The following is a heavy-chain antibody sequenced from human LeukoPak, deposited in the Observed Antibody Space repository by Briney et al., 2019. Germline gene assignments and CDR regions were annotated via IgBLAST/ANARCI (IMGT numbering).Heavy chain of an antibody. CDR2: IRGSGGNT. Sequence: GGSLSLFCAASGFTFSSYGMSWARQAPGKGLEWVSDIRGSGGNTYCADCVKGRLTLYRATTKDTLYLQMNSLRAEDTAVYYCAREAITIFGLVRTQTTKGPHRFDSWGQGTLVTVSS. V-gene: IGHV3-23*01. D-gene: IGHD3-3*01. J-gene: IGHJ5*01. CDR3: AREAITIFGLVRTQTTKGPHRFDS. CDR1: GFTFSSYG.